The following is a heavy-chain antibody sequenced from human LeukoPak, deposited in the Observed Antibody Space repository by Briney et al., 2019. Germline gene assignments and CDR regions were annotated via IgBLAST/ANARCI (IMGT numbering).Heavy chain of an antibody. CDR1: GGSLNSYS. CDR2: IIPVFDTA. J-gene: IGHJ6*03. V-gene: IGHV1-69*15. Sequence: SVKVSCKASGGSLNSYSISWVRQAPGQGLEWMGRIIPVFDTAKYAQKFQGRVTITADVPSDTAYLELSSLTSEDTAMYLCAKQGGARQDYYMDVWGNGTTVTVSS. D-gene: IGHD1/OR15-1a*01. CDR3: AKQGGARQDYYMDV.